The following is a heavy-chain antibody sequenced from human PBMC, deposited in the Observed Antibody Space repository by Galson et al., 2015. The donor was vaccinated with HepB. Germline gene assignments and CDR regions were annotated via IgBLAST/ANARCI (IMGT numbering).Heavy chain of an antibody. CDR2: ISYDGRNK. D-gene: IGHD6-19*01. V-gene: IGHV3-30*18. J-gene: IGHJ4*02. CDR1: GVTFSNYG. CDR3: AKDPYLYSALAGTMAGFDY. Sequence: SLRLSCAASGVTFSNYGMHWVRQAPGKGLEWVAVISYDGRNKYYTDSAKGRFTISRDNSKNMVYLQMNSLRAEDTALYYCAKDPYLYSALAGTMAGFDYWGQGTLVTVSS.